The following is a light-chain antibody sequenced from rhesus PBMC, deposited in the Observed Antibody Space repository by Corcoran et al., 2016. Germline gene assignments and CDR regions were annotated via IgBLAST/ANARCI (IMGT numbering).Light chain of an antibody. CDR3: EHYDDTPRT. CDR2: ASS. CDR1: QNIYIN. V-gene: IGKV1S12*01. J-gene: IGKJ1*01. Sequence: DIQMTQSPSALSASVGDRVTIFCRASQNIYINLAWYQQKPGKAPKLLIHASSGLQTGIPSRFSGTKSGTDFTLTRSSLLTEDSASYYCEHYDDTPRTFDQGTKVE.